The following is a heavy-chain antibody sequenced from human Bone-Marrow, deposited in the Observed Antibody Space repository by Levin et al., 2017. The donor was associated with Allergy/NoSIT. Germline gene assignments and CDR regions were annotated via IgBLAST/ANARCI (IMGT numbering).Heavy chain of an antibody. V-gene: IGHV1-18*01. CDR3: AKYRGTWGHCTIRSCYALGD. J-gene: IGHJ4*02. Sequence: GESLKISCQTSGYNFISHGITWVRQAPGQGLEWVCWMSPFTGNTRTAETFQGRLTMTADTATNTAHLQLTTRRADDTAIYLCAKYRGTWGHCTIRSCYALGDWGQGTLVIVSS. CDR1: GYNFISHG. D-gene: IGHD2-8*01. CDR2: MSPFTGNT.